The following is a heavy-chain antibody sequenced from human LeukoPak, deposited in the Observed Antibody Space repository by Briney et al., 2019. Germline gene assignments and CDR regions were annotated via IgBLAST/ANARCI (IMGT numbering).Heavy chain of an antibody. Sequence: GGSLRLSCAASGFTISSYAMSWVRQAPVKGLEWVSAISGSGGSTYYADSVKGRFTISRDNSKNTLYLQMNSLRAEDTAVYYCAKDTYDSSGYYGDAFDIWGQGTMVTVSS. D-gene: IGHD3-22*01. CDR3: AKDTYDSSGYYGDAFDI. V-gene: IGHV3-23*01. CDR2: ISGSGGST. J-gene: IGHJ3*02. CDR1: GFTISSYA.